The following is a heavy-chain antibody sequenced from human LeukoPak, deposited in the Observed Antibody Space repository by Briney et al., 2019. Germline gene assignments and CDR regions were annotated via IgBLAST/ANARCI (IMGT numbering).Heavy chain of an antibody. CDR1: GFTVSGNY. J-gene: IGHJ5*02. D-gene: IGHD3-3*01. CDR2: IYSGGST. Sequence: GGSLRLSCAASGFTVSGNYMSWVRQAPGKGLEWVSVIYSGGSTYYANSLRGRFTISRDDAENSLYLQMNSLRAEDTAVYYCARDGYQVPTTFGTFDPWGQGTLVTVSS. V-gene: IGHV3-66*01. CDR3: ARDGYQVPTTFGTFDP.